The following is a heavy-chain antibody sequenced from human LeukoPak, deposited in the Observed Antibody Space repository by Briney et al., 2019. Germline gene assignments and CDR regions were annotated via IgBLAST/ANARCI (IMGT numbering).Heavy chain of an antibody. D-gene: IGHD6-25*01. Sequence: PSETLSLTCTVSGGSISSYYWSWIRQPPGKGLEWIGYIYYTGSTNFNPSLKSRVTMSLDTSKNQFSLKLNSVTAADTAVYYCATGRAAAVSLGYWGQGILVTVSS. CDR3: ATGRAAAVSLGY. CDR1: GGSISSYY. CDR2: IYYTGST. J-gene: IGHJ4*02. V-gene: IGHV4-59*01.